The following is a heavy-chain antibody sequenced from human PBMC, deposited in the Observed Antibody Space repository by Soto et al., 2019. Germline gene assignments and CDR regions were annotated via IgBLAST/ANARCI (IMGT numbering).Heavy chain of an antibody. CDR2: INPSGGST. Sequence: ASVKVSCKASGYTFTSYYMHWVRQAPGQGLEWMGIINPSGGSTSYTQKFQARVTMTRDTSASTVYMELSSLRSEDTAVYYCARDLRLLTGTIGFGMDVWGQGTTVTVSS. D-gene: IGHD1-1*01. CDR1: GYTFTSYY. J-gene: IGHJ6*02. V-gene: IGHV1-46*01. CDR3: ARDLRLLTGTIGFGMDV.